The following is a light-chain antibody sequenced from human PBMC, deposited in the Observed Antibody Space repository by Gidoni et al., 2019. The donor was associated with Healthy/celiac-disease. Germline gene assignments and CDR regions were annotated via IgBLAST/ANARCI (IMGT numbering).Light chain of an antibody. CDR1: QSVLYRSNNKNY. CDR2: WAS. Sequence: DIVMTQSPDSLAVSLGERATINCKSSQSVLYRSNNKNYLGWYKQKPGQPPRVLIYWASTRESGVPDRFSGSASGTDFNLTISSLQAEDVAVYYCQQYYRSPLTFGGGTKVEIK. CDR3: QQYYRSPLT. J-gene: IGKJ4*01. V-gene: IGKV4-1*01.